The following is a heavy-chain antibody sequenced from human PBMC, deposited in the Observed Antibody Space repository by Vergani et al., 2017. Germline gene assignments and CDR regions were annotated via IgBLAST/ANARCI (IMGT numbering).Heavy chain of an antibody. J-gene: IGHJ3*01. CDR1: NYSISRGYF. V-gene: IGHV4-38-2*02. CDR2: FHHTGMT. CDR3: ARDGGEYDKDALDV. D-gene: IGHD2-21*01. Sequence: QVQLQESGPGLVKPSQTLSLTCSVSNYSISRGYFWGWIRRPPGKGLEWIASFHHTGMTYNNPSLKSRVTISVDTSKNLISLKLNSVTAADTALYYCARDGGEYDKDALDVWGQGTKVTVTS.